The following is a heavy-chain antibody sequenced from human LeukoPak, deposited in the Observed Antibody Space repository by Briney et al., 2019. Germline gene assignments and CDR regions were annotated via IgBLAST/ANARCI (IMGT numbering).Heavy chain of an antibody. CDR1: GFTFSSYG. D-gene: IGHD3-22*01. Sequence: GGSLRLSCAASGFTFSSYGMHWVRQAPGKGLEWVAVISYDGSNKYYADSVKGRFTISRDNSKNTLYLQMNSLRAEDTAVYYCAEDSSGAYYYDSSGYYLNWGQGTLVTVSS. J-gene: IGHJ4*02. V-gene: IGHV3-30*18. CDR3: AEDSSGAYYYDSSGYYLN. CDR2: ISYDGSNK.